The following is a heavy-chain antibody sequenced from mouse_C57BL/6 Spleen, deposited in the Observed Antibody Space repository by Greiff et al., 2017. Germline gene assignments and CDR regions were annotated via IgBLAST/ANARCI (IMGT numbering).Heavy chain of an antibody. V-gene: IGHV5-9-1*02. CDR2: ISSGGDYI. CDR3: TRDEGYYYGSNPRDYAMDY. J-gene: IGHJ4*01. CDR1: GFTFSSYA. D-gene: IGHD1-1*01. Sequence: EVKLVESGEGLVKPGGSLKLSCAASGFTFSSYAMSWVRQTPEKRLEWVAYISSGGDYIYYADTVKGRFTISRDNARNTLYLQMSSLKSEDTAMYYCTRDEGYYYGSNPRDYAMDYWGQGTSVTVSS.